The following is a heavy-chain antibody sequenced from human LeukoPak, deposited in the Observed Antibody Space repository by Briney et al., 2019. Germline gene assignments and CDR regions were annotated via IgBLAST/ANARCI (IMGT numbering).Heavy chain of an antibody. Sequence: PGGSLRLSCAASGFTFSSYWMSWVRQAPGKGLEWVANIKQDGSERYYVDSVKGRFTISRDNVKNSLYLQMNSLRAEDTAVYYCARPSIAAAGTGWFDPWGQGTLVTVSS. J-gene: IGHJ5*02. V-gene: IGHV3-7*01. CDR1: GFTFSSYW. CDR3: ARPSIAAAGTGWFDP. D-gene: IGHD6-13*01. CDR2: IKQDGSER.